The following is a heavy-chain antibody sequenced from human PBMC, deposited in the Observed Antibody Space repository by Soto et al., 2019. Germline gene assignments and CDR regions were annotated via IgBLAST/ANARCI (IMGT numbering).Heavy chain of an antibody. D-gene: IGHD3-10*01. Sequence: GGSLRLSCAASGFTFSSYAMSWVRQAPGKGLEWVSTISDSGNSTYSADSVKGRFTISRDNSKNTLYLQMNSLRAEDTAVYYCAREGSVSSSDYYAYYYGMDVWGQGTTVTVS. CDR2: ISDSGNST. V-gene: IGHV3-23*01. J-gene: IGHJ6*02. CDR1: GFTFSSYA. CDR3: AREGSVSSSDYYAYYYGMDV.